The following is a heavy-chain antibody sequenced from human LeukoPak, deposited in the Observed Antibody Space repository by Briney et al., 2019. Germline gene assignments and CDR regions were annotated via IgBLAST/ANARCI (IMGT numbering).Heavy chain of an antibody. V-gene: IGHV4-30-4*08. CDR3: ARGLTYYDFWSGKYWFDP. D-gene: IGHD3-3*01. CDR2: IHYSGNT. Sequence: PSETLSLTCTVSGDSISSGDYYWSWIRQPPGKGLERIGYIHYSGNTYYNPSLKSRLTISVDTSKNQFSLKLSSVTAADTAVCYCARGLTYYDFWSGKYWFDPWGQGTLVTVSS. CDR1: GDSISSGDYY. J-gene: IGHJ5*02.